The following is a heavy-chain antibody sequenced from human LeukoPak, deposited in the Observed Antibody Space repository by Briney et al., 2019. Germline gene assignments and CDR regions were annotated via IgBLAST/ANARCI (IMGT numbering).Heavy chain of an antibody. V-gene: IGHV1-69*01. D-gene: IGHD2-2*01. J-gene: IGHJ4*02. CDR1: GGTFSSYA. CDR2: IIPIFGTA. CDR3: ARPAATYSAAFDY. Sequence: SVKVSCKASGGTFSSYAISWVRQAPGQGLEWMGGIIPIFGTANYAQKFQGRVTITADESTSTAYMELSSLRSEDTAVYYCARPAATYSAAFDYWAREPWSPSPQ.